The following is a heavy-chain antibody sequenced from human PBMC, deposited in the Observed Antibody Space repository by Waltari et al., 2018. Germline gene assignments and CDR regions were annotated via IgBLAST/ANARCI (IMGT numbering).Heavy chain of an antibody. CDR1: GGSFSCYY. CDR3: ARGRSSTSSSWYYYYYYMDV. Sequence: QVQLQQWGAGLLKPSETLSLTCAVYGGSFSCYYWSWIRQPPGKGLEWIGEINHSGSTNYTPSLKSRVTISVDTAKNQFSLKLSAVTAADTAVYYCARGRSSTSSSWYYYYYYMDVWGKGTTVTISS. V-gene: IGHV4-34*01. CDR2: INHSGST. J-gene: IGHJ6*03. D-gene: IGHD6-13*01.